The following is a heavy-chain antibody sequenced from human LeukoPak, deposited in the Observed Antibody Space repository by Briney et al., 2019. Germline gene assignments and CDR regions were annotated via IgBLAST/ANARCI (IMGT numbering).Heavy chain of an antibody. CDR3: TRHGASSWPGGADY. Sequence: GGSLRLSCAASGFTFSGSAMHWVRQASGKGLEWVGRIRSKANSYATAYAASVKGRFTISRDDSKNTAYLQMNSLKTEDTAVYYCTRHGASSWPGGADYWGQGTLVTVSS. J-gene: IGHJ4*02. D-gene: IGHD6-13*01. V-gene: IGHV3-73*01. CDR2: IRSKANSYAT. CDR1: GFTFSGSA.